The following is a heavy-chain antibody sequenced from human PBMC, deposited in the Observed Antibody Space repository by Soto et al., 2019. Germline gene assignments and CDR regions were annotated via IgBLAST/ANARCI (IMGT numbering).Heavy chain of an antibody. CDR1: GYKFISHS. CDR3: ARGAFCGGAPGCRDMDV. CDR2: ISAYNGNT. Sequence: GASVKVSCKSSGYKFISHSITWVRQAPGQGLEWMGRISAYNGNTNYAQKLRGRVTMTTDTSTNTAYMELRSLRSDDTAVYYCARGAFCGGAPGCRDMDVWGQGTTVTVSS. V-gene: IGHV1-18*01. D-gene: IGHD2-21*01. J-gene: IGHJ6*02.